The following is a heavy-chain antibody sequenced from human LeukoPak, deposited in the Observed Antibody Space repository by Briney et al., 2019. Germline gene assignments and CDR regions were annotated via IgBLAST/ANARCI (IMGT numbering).Heavy chain of an antibody. V-gene: IGHV4-31*03. J-gene: IGHJ5*02. CDR2: MCYSGRN. D-gene: IGHD3-10*01. CDR1: GGSISSGGYY. CDR3: AGEPYGSVNNWFFP. Sequence: SETLSLTCTVSGGSISSGGYYWSWIRQHPGEGLEWFGYMCYSGRNYYNPSLKRRVTISVDTSKHQFSLKRSPVTAPDTAVYTCAGEPYGSVNNWFFPCGQRALVSVSP.